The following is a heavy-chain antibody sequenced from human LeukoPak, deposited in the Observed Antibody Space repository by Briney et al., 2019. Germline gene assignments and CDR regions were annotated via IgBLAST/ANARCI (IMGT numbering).Heavy chain of an antibody. CDR1: GGSISSHY. Sequence: SETLSLTCTVSGGSISSHYWSWIRQPPGKGLEWIGYIYSSGSTNYNPSLKSRIAISVDTSKNQFSLKLSSVTAADTAVYYCARQAGSSWYSVNWFDPWGQGTLVTVSS. CDR2: IYSSGST. V-gene: IGHV4-59*08. CDR3: ARQAGSSWYSVNWFDP. J-gene: IGHJ5*02. D-gene: IGHD6-13*01.